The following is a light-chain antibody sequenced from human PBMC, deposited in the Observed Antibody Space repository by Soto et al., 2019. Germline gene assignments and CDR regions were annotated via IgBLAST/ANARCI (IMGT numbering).Light chain of an antibody. CDR3: QVWDRSSVHYV. CDR1: NIGSKP. CDR2: DGT. J-gene: IGLJ1*01. V-gene: IGLV3-21*02. Sequence: SYELTQPPSVSVAPGQTARIACEENNIGSKPVHWYQQKPGQAPVLVVYDGTDRASGIPDRFSGSNSGNTATLTISRVEAGDEADYYCQVWDRSSVHYVFGTGTKVTVL.